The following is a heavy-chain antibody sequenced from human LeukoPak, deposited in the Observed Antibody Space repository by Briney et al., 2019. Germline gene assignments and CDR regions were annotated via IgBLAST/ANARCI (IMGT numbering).Heavy chain of an antibody. D-gene: IGHD3-22*01. CDR3: ARAPIVVVSTPSFDT. CDR1: GGSFSGYY. V-gene: IGHV4-34*01. CDR2: INHSGST. Sequence: PSETLSLTCAVYGGSFSGYYWSWIRQPPGKGLEWIGEINHSGSTNYNPSLKSRVTISVDTSKNQFSLKLSSVTAADTAVYYCARAPIVVVSTPSFDTWGQGILVTVSS. J-gene: IGHJ4*02.